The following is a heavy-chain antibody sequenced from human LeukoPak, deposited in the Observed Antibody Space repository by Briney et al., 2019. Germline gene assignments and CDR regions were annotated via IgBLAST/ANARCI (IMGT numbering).Heavy chain of an antibody. Sequence: SETLSLTCTVSGGSTSSYYWSWIRQPPGKGLEWIGYIYYSGSTNYNPSLKSRVTISVDTSKNQFSLKLSSVTAADTAVYYCARDRRGYSGYDPFDYWGQGTLVTVSS. CDR1: GGSTSSYY. CDR2: IYYSGST. V-gene: IGHV4-59*01. CDR3: ARDRRGYSGYDPFDY. D-gene: IGHD5-12*01. J-gene: IGHJ4*02.